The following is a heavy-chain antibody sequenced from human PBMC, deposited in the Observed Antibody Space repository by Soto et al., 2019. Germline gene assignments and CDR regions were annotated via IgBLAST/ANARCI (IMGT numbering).Heavy chain of an antibody. J-gene: IGHJ4*02. D-gene: IGHD6-19*01. CDR3: ARLIAVAGTGDY. CDR2: IYSGGST. V-gene: IGHV3-66*04. Sequence: EVQLVESGGGLVQPGGSLRLSCAASGFTVSSNYMSWVRQAPGKGLEWVSVIYSGGSTYYADSVKGRFTISRDNSKNTLYLQMTSLRAEDAAVYYCARLIAVAGTGDYWGQGTLVTVSS. CDR1: GFTVSSNY.